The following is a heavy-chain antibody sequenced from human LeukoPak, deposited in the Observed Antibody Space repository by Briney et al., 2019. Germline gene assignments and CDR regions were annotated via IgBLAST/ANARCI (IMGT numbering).Heavy chain of an antibody. CDR3: ATFEDFVGLRYFDY. D-gene: IGHD5-12*01. CDR2: FDLEDGET. V-gene: IGHV1-24*01. J-gene: IGHJ4*02. Sequence: GASVKVSCTVSGYTLIQLSIHWVRQAPGKGLEWRGSFDLEDGETMYAQKFQGRVTMTEDTSTDTAYMELSSLRSEDTAVYYCATFEDFVGLRYFDYWGQGTLVTVSS. CDR1: GYTLIQLS.